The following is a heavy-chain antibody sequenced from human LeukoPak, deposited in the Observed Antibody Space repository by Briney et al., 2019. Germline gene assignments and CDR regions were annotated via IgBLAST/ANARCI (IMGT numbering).Heavy chain of an antibody. CDR1: GGSISSSRYY. D-gene: IGHD6-19*01. CDR3: ASTYSGGWGFKAVAY. V-gene: IGHV4-39*01. CDR2: IYYRGST. Sequence: SETLSLTCTVSGGSISSSRYYWGGIRQPPGRGLEGIGSIYYRGSTYYNPSLKSRVPISVDTSKNQFSLKLSSVTAANTAVYYSASTYSGGWGFKAVAYWGQGTLVTVSS. J-gene: IGHJ4*02.